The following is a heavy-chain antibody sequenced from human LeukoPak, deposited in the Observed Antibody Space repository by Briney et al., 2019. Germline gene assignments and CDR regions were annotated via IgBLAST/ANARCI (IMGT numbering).Heavy chain of an antibody. CDR1: GFTFGSYS. V-gene: IGHV3-21*01. J-gene: IGHJ4*02. CDR2: ISSSSSYI. Sequence: PGGSLRLSCAASGFTFGSYSMNWVRQAPGKGLEWVSSISSSSSYIYYADSVKGRFTISRDNAKNSLYLQMNSLRAEDTAVYYCARAGGWYLYYFDYWGQGTLVTVSS. D-gene: IGHD6-19*01. CDR3: ARAGGWYLYYFDY.